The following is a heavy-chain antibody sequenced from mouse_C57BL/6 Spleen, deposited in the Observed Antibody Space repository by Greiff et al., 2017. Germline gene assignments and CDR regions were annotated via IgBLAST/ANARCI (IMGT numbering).Heavy chain of an antibody. V-gene: IGHV1-61*01. J-gene: IGHJ2*01. Sequence: QVQPQQPGAELVRPGSSVKLSCKASGYTFTSYWMDWVKQRPGQGLEWIGNIYPSDSETHYNQKFKDKATLTVDKSSSTAYMQLSSLTSEDSAVYYCARSRQLRLRMDYWGQGTTLTVSS. CDR1: GYTFTSYW. D-gene: IGHD3-2*02. CDR3: ARSRQLRLRMDY. CDR2: IYPSDSET.